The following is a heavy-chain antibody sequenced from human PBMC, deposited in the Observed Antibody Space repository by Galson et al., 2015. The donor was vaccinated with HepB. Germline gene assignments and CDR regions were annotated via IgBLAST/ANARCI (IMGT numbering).Heavy chain of an antibody. V-gene: IGHV3-11*06. D-gene: IGHD6-13*01. CDR2: ISSSSSYT. CDR1: GFTFSDYY. CDR3: ATGLAGIAVDY. J-gene: IGHJ4*02. Sequence: SLRLSCAASGFTFSDYYMSWIRQAPGKGLEWVSYISSSSSYTNYADSVKGRFTISRDNAKNSLYLQMNSLRAEDTAVYYCATGLAGIAVDYWGQGTLVTVSS.